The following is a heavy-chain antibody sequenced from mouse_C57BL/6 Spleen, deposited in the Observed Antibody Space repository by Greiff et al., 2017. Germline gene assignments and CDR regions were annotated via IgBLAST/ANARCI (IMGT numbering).Heavy chain of an antibody. CDR3: ARPIYYGKYGYFDV. J-gene: IGHJ1*03. CDR1: GYTFTSYW. Sequence: QVQLQQPGAELVKPGASVKLSCKASGYTFTSYWMQWVKQRPGQGLEWIGEIDPSDTYTNYNQKFKGKATLTVDTSSSTAYMQLSSLTSEDSAVYYCARPIYYGKYGYFDVWGTGTTVTVSS. CDR2: IDPSDTYT. D-gene: IGHD2-1*01. V-gene: IGHV1-50*01.